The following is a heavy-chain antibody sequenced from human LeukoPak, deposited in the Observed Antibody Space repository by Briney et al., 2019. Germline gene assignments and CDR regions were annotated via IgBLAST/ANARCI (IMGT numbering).Heavy chain of an antibody. CDR2: IYYSGST. CDR3: ARSLVGGNYFGY. D-gene: IGHD4-23*01. CDR1: GGSISSSSYY. J-gene: IGHJ4*02. V-gene: IGHV4-39*01. Sequence: SETLSLTCTVSGGSISSSSYYWGWIRQPPGKGLEWIGSIYYSGSTYYNPSLKSRVTISVDTSKNQFSLKLSSVTAADTAVYYCARSLVGGNYFGYWGQGTLVTVSS.